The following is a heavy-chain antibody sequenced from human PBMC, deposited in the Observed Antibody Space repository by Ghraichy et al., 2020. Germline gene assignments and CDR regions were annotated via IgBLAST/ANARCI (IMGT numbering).Heavy chain of an antibody. CDR1: GYSISSGYY. J-gene: IGHJ3*02. V-gene: IGHV4-38-2*02. Sequence: SETLSLTCAVSGYSISSGYYWGWIRQPPGKGLEWIGSIYHSGSTYYNPSLKSRVTISVDTSKNQFSLKLSSVTAADTAVYYCARELPPHAETIFGVVIPDAFDIWGQGTMVTVSS. CDR3: ARELPPHAETIFGVVIPDAFDI. CDR2: IYHSGST. D-gene: IGHD3-3*01.